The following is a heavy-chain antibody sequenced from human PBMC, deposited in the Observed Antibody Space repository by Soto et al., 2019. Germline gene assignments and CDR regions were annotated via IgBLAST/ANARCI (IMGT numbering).Heavy chain of an antibody. CDR1: GYTFTNYA. V-gene: IGHV1-18*01. J-gene: IGHJ2*01. CDR2: ISASTRNT. CDR3: ARCYCSVGSCYACWHFDL. D-gene: IGHD2-15*01. Sequence: QVQLVQSGAEVKKPGASVKVSCQASGYTFTNYAISWVRQAPGQGLEWMGWISASTRNTDPAQNFQGRVTMTIDTSTNTANMELRSLRSDDTAVYYCARCYCSVGSCYACWHFDLWGRGTLVTVSS.